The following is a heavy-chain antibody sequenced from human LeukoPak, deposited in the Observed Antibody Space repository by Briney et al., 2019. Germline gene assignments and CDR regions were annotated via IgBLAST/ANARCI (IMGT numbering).Heavy chain of an antibody. CDR3: AKDLSSGSPYYFDY. D-gene: IGHD1-1*01. J-gene: IGHJ4*02. Sequence: GGSLRLSCAAPGFTFRSYARSWVRQAPGKGREWVSAISGSGGSTYYADSVKGRFTISRDNSKNTLYLQMNSLRAEDTAVYYCAKDLSSGSPYYFDYWGQGTLVTVSS. CDR1: GFTFRSYA. V-gene: IGHV3-23*01. CDR2: ISGSGGST.